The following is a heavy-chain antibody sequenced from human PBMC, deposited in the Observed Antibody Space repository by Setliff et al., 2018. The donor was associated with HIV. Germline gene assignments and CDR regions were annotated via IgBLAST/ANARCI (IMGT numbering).Heavy chain of an antibody. Sequence: PSETLSLTCAVYGGSFSGYYWTWVRQPPGKGLEWIGEINHNGYTKFNPSLKSRLTISVDTSKNQFSLNLTSVTAADTAVYYCARDHVSSGWYEGRHYFDYWGQGTLVTVSS. J-gene: IGHJ4*02. CDR1: GGSFSGYY. CDR3: ARDHVSSGWYEGRHYFDY. D-gene: IGHD6-19*01. V-gene: IGHV4-34*01. CDR2: INHNGYT.